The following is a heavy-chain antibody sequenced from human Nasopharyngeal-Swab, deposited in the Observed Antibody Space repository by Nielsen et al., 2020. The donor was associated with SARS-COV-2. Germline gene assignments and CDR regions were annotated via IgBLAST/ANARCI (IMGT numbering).Heavy chain of an antibody. Sequence: SVKVSCKASGGTFSSYAISWVRQAPGQGLEWMGGIIPIFGTANYAQKFQGRVTITADKSTSTAYMELSGLRSEDTAVYYCARGSGDYDTRAPYYYYGMDVWGQGTTVTVSS. CDR2: IIPIFGTA. CDR1: GGTFSSYA. D-gene: IGHD4-17*01. V-gene: IGHV1-69*06. CDR3: ARGSGDYDTRAPYYYYGMDV. J-gene: IGHJ6*02.